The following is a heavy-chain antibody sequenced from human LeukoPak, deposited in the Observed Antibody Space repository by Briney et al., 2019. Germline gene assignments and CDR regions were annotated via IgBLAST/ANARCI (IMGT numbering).Heavy chain of an antibody. D-gene: IGHD6-19*01. J-gene: IGHJ4*02. Sequence: ASVKVSCKASGYTFTSYYIHWVRQAPGQGLEWMGMINPSGATTTYAQNFQGRVTMTRVTSTRTAYMELSSLRSEDTAVYYCAKEGNSGWVPKYWGQGTLVTVSS. CDR3: AKEGNSGWVPKY. V-gene: IGHV1-46*01. CDR2: INPSGATT. CDR1: GYTFTSYY.